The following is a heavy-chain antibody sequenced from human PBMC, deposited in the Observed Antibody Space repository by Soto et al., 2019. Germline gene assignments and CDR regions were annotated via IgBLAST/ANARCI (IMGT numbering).Heavy chain of an antibody. D-gene: IGHD4-17*01. J-gene: IGHJ6*02. CDR3: ATIFTVTTYYYYYGMDV. CDR2: IIPIFGTA. V-gene: IGHV1-69*01. Sequence: QVQLVQSGAEVKKPGSSVKVSCKASGGTFSSYAISWVRQAPGQGLEWMGGIIPIFGTANYAQKFQGRVTITADESTSTAYMELSSLRSEDTAVYYCATIFTVTTYYYYYGMDVWGQGTTVTVSS. CDR1: GGTFSSYA.